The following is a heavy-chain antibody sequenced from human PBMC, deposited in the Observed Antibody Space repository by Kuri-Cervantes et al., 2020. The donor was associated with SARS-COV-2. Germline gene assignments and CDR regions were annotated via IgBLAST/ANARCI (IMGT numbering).Heavy chain of an antibody. J-gene: IGHJ4*02. CDR2: IYSGGST. D-gene: IGHD4-23*01. CDR1: GGSISSSNW. Sequence: GGSLRLSCAVSGGSISSSNWWSWVRQAPGKGLEWVSVIYSGGSTYYADSVKGRFTISRDNSKNTLYLQMNSLRAEDTAVYYCARVDRTGGNAFVDYWGQGTLVTVSS. CDR3: ARVDRTGGNAFVDY. V-gene: IGHV3-53*01.